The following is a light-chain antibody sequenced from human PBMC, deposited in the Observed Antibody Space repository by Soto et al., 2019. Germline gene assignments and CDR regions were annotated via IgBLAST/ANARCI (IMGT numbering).Light chain of an antibody. CDR1: NSNIGAGSG. J-gene: IGLJ2*01. CDR2: ANT. Sequence: QSVLTQPPSVSGAPGQRVTISCTGNNSNIGAGSGVNWYQQFPNRAPKLLIYANTHRPSGVPDRFSGSTSATSASLAITGPQTKVGADYYCQSFDSSLTGLIFGGGTKLTVL. V-gene: IGLV1-40*01. CDR3: QSFDSSLTGLI.